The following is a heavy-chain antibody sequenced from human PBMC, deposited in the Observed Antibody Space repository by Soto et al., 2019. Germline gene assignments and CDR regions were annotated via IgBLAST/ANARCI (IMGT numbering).Heavy chain of an antibody. CDR2: ISYDGSNK. CDR1: GFTFSSYG. CDR3: AKEEYSSSWRAFDI. Sequence: GGSLRLSCAASGFTFSSYGMHWVRQAPGKGLEWVAVISYDGSNKYYADSVKSRFTISRDNSKNTLYLQMNSLRAEDTAVYYCAKEEYSSSWRAFDIWGQGTMVTVSS. J-gene: IGHJ3*02. D-gene: IGHD6-6*01. V-gene: IGHV3-30*18.